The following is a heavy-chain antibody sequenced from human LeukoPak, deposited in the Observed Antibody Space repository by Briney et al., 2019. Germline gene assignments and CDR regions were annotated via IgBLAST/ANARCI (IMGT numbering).Heavy chain of an antibody. V-gene: IGHV3-7*01. D-gene: IGHD2-2*01. J-gene: IGHJ6*03. CDR3: ARERHLKAVVVSETKDYYYYMDV. CDR1: GFTFSSYW. CDR2: IKQDGSEK. Sequence: GGSLRLSCAASGFTFSSYWMSWVRQAPGKGLEGVANIKQDGSEKYYVDSVKGRFTISRDNAKNSLYLQMNSLRAEDTAVYYCARERHLKAVVVSETKDYYYYMDVWGKGTTVTVSS.